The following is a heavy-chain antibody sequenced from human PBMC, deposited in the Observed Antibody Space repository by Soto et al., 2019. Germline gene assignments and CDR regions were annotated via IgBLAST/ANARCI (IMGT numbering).Heavy chain of an antibody. D-gene: IGHD6-13*01. V-gene: IGHV4-59*08. CDR2: IHYTGST. J-gene: IGHJ4*01. CDR1: SGSISSYY. Sequence: PSETLSLTCTVSSGSISSYYWNWIRQPPGKGLEWIGSIHYTGSTTHNPSLESRVTISVDTSKDQFSLKLSSVTAADTAVYYCARQRYTRTWYPFDYWGHGTLVTVSS. CDR3: ARQRYTRTWYPFDY.